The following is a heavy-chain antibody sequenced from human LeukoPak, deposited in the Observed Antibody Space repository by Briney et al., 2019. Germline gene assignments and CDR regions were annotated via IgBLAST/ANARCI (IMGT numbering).Heavy chain of an antibody. V-gene: IGHV3-21*06. CDR1: GFTFSSYS. Sequence: GGSLRLSCAASGFTFSSYSINWVRQAPGKGLGWVSSISSGSSYIYFADSMKGRFTISRDNTQNLVYLQMNSLKAEDTAVYFCARAAAAADIPYYLDFWGQGTLVTVSS. CDR2: ISSGSSYI. CDR3: ARAAAAADIPYYLDF. J-gene: IGHJ4*02. D-gene: IGHD6-25*01.